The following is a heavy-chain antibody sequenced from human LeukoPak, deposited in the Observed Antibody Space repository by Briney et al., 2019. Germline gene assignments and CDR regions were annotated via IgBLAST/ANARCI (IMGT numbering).Heavy chain of an antibody. V-gene: IGHV3-53*01. D-gene: IGHD2-15*01. CDR2: IYSGGST. Sequence: SGGSLRLSCAAFGFTVSSNYMTWVRQAPGKGLEWVSIIYSGGSTYCADSVKGRFTISRDNSKNTLYLQMNSLRAEDTAVYYCARGERWTYLDYWGQGTLVTVSS. J-gene: IGHJ4*02. CDR3: ARGERWTYLDY. CDR1: GFTVSSNY.